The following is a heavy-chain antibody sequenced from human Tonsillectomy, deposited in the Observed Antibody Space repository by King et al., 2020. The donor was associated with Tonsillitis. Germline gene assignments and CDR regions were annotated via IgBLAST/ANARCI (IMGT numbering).Heavy chain of an antibody. CDR3: ARDHRWCSGSYGMDV. D-gene: IGHD3-10*02. J-gene: IGHJ6*02. Sequence: VQLVESGAEVKKPGASVKVSCKASGYTFTSYAMHWVRQAPGKRLEWMGWINAGNGNTKYSQKFQGRVTITRYTSASTAYMDVSSITSEDTAVYYCARDHRWCSGSYGMDVWGQGATVTVSS. CDR1: GYTFTSYA. V-gene: IGHV1-3*01. CDR2: INAGNGNT.